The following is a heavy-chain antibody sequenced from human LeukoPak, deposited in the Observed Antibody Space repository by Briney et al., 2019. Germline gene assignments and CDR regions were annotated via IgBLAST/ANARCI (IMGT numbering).Heavy chain of an antibody. CDR1: GFTFSNYW. CDR3: AKIRAYTYDSGLDD. D-gene: IGHD3-16*01. CDR2: IKSDGTDT. V-gene: IGHV3-74*01. J-gene: IGHJ4*02. Sequence: GGSLRLSCAASGFTFSNYWMLWLRQAPGMGLVWVSRIKSDGTDTTYADSVKGRFTISRDNSENTVNLQMNSLRAEDTAVYYCAKIRAYTYDSGLDDWGQGTLVTVSS.